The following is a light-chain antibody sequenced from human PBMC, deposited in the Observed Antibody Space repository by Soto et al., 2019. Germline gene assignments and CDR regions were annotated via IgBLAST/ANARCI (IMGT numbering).Light chain of an antibody. V-gene: IGLV1-44*01. CDR1: SSNIGSNT. J-gene: IGLJ2*01. CDR2: SNN. CDR3: AAWDDSLNGPV. Sequence: QSVLTQPPSASGTPGQRVTISCSGSSSNIGSNTVNWYQQLPGTAPKLLIYSNNQRPSGAPDRVSGSKSGTSASLALSGLQSEDEADYYCAAWDDSLNGPVFGGGTKLTVL.